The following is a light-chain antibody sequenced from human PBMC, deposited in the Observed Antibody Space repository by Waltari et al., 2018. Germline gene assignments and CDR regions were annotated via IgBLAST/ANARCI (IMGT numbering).Light chain of an antibody. V-gene: IGKV1-39*01. Sequence: DIQLTQSPSSMSASVGDRVTITCRASQSISFYLNWYQQKSGKAPKLLISFASTLQSGVPSRFNGSGSGADYSLTISTLQPEDFVTYYCQHSYNSPPWTFGQGTRLEPK. CDR3: QHSYNSPPWT. CDR1: QSISFY. CDR2: FAS. J-gene: IGKJ1*01.